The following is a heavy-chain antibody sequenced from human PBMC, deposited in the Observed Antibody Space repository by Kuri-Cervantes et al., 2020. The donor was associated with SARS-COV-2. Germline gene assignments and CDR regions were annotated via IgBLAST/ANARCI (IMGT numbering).Heavy chain of an antibody. CDR1: GFTFSSYW. CDR2: IKQDGSEK. CDR3: AREDYYGSGKRYYYYYMDV. D-gene: IGHD3-10*01. Sequence: GGSLRLSCAASGFTFSSYWMSWVRQAPGKGLEWVANIKQDGSEKYYVDSVKGRFTISRDNAKNSLYLQMNSLRAEDTAVYYCAREDYYGSGKRYYYYYMDVWGKGTTVTVSS. J-gene: IGHJ6*03. V-gene: IGHV3-7*01.